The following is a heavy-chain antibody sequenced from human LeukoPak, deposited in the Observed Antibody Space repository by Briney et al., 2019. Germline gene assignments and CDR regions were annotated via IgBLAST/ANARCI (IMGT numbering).Heavy chain of an antibody. Sequence: ASVKVSCKASGDTLTNYFMHWVRQAPGQGLEWMGWINPNSGGTNYAQKFQGRVTMTRDTSISTAYMELRSLRSDDTAVYYCARRGELRAFDIWGQGTMVTVSS. J-gene: IGHJ3*02. CDR2: INPNSGGT. V-gene: IGHV1-2*02. CDR1: GDTLTNYF. CDR3: ARRGELRAFDI. D-gene: IGHD1-26*01.